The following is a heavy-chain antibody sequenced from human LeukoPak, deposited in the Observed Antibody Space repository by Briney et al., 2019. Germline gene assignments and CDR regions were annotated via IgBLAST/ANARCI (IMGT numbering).Heavy chain of an antibody. CDR2: RRFDGSNE. CDR3: TRDLMDYDVSTGLHHYYMDV. J-gene: IGHJ6*02. Sequence: GGSLRLSCAASGFTFSNYGVHWVRQAPGKGLEWVAFRRFDGSNEFYADSVKARFTISRDNSKNTLHLQMNTLRVEDTAVYYCTRDLMDYDVSTGLHHYYMDVWGQGTTVTVSS. V-gene: IGHV3-30*02. CDR1: GFTFSNYG. D-gene: IGHD3-9*01.